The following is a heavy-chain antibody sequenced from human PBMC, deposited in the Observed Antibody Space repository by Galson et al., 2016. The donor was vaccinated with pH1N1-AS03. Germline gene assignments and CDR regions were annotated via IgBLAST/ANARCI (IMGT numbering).Heavy chain of an antibody. J-gene: IGHJ6*03. Sequence: SLRLSCAASGFSFSASWMSWVRQAPGKGLEWVANIRQDENEKYCVDSVKGRFTISRDNAKNSLYLEMNSLRAEDTALYYCARESTGTEHIVVVTGRYGYYYMDVWGKGTTVTVSS. CDR1: GFSFSASW. D-gene: IGHD2-21*02. V-gene: IGHV3-7*03. CDR2: IRQDENEK. CDR3: ARESTGTEHIVVVTGRYGYYYMDV.